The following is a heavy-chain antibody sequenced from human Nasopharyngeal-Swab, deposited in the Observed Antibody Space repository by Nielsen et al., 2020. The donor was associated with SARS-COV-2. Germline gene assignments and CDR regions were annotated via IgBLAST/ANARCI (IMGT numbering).Heavy chain of an antibody. CDR2: ISSSSSYI. CDR1: GFTFSSYS. CDR3: AKDLYKVVRGVIGY. V-gene: IGHV3-21*01. Sequence: GGSLRHCCAASGFTFSSYSMNWVRQAPGKGLDWVSSISSSSSYIYYADSVKGRFTISRDNAKNSLYLQMNSLRAEETAVYYCAKDLYKVVRGVIGYWGQGTLVTVSS. J-gene: IGHJ4*02. D-gene: IGHD3-10*01.